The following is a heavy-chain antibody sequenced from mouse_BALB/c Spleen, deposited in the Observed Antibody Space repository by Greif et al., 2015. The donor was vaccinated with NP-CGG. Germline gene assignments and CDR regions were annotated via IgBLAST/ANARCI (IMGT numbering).Heavy chain of an antibody. V-gene: IGHV2-6-7*01. D-gene: IGHD2-3*01. CDR3: ARDRTDGYYAMDY. CDR2: IWGDGST. CDR1: GFSLTGYG. J-gene: IGHJ4*01. Sequence: QVQLKESGPGLVAPSQSLSITCTVSGFSLTGYGVNWVRQPPGKGLEWLGMIWGDGSTDYNSALKSRLSISKDNSKSXVFLKMNSLQTDDTARYYCARDRTDGYYAMDYWGQGTSVTVSS.